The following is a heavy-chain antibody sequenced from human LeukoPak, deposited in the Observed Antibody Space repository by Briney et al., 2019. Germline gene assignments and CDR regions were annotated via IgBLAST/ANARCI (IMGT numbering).Heavy chain of an antibody. J-gene: IGHJ5*02. CDR1: GGSFSGYY. V-gene: IGHV4-34*01. Sequence: SETLSLTCAVYGGSFSGYYWSWIRQPPGKGLEWIGEINHSGSTNYNPSLKSRVTISVDTSKNQFSLKLSSVTAADTAVYYCARAILTGYYRGANWFDPWGQGTLVTVSS. CDR3: ARAILTGYYRGANWFDP. D-gene: IGHD3-9*01. CDR2: INHSGST.